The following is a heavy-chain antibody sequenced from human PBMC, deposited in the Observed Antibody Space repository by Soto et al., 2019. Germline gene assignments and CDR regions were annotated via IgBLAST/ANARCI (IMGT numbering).Heavy chain of an antibody. J-gene: IGHJ6*02. CDR3: ARGPISIWYGNPVDYDYGMAF. V-gene: IGHV4-34*01. CDR1: GGSFSGYY. D-gene: IGHD3-10*01. Sequence: SETLSLTCAVSGGSFSGYYWSWIRQPPGKGLEWIGEINHSGSTNYNPSLKSRVTISVDTSKNQFSLKLSSVTAADTAVYYCARGPISIWYGNPVDYDYGMAFCGQGTTVTVSS. CDR2: INHSGST.